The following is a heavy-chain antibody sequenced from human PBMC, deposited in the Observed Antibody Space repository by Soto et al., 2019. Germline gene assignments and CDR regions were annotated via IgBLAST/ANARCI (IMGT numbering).Heavy chain of an antibody. V-gene: IGHV4-30-4*01. CDR2: IYYTGST. J-gene: IGHJ4*02. CDR3: ANSRIVVVIPEV. CDR1: GGSISSGDYY. D-gene: IGHD3-16*02. Sequence: SETLSLTCTVSGGSISSGDYYWCWIRQPPGKGLEWIGYIYYTGSTYYNPSLKSRVTISEDTSNNQFFLKLSSVTAADTAVYYCANSRIVVVIPEVWGQGTLVTVSS.